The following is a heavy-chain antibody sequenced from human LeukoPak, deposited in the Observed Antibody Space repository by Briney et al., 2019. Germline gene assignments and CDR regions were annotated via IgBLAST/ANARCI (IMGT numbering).Heavy chain of an antibody. V-gene: IGHV4-4*07. Sequence: SETLSLTCTVSGGSISSYYWSWIRQPAGKGLEWIGRIYTSGSTNYNPSLKSRVTMSVDTSKNQFSLKLSSVTAADTAVYYCARHREWYSSSWRPDYYMDVWGKGTTVTISS. CDR3: ARHREWYSSSWRPDYYMDV. D-gene: IGHD6-13*01. J-gene: IGHJ6*03. CDR1: GGSISSYY. CDR2: IYTSGST.